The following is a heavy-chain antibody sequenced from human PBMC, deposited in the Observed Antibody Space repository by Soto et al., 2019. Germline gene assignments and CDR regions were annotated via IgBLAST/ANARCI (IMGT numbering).Heavy chain of an antibody. Sequence: ASVKVSCKASGGTFSSYAISWGRQAPGQGLEWMGIINPSGGSTSYAQKFQGRVTMTRDTSTSTVYMELSSLRSEDTAVYYCARELNGDSHYGMDVWGQGTTVTVSS. CDR3: ARELNGDSHYGMDV. V-gene: IGHV1-46*01. D-gene: IGHD4-17*01. CDR2: INPSGGST. J-gene: IGHJ6*02. CDR1: GGTFSSYA.